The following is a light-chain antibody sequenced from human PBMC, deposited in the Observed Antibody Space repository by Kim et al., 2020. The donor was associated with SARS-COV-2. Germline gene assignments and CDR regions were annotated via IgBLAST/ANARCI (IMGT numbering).Light chain of an antibody. CDR2: PAS. Sequence: DIQMTQSPSPLSASVGDRVAITCRASQSIRNYLNWYQQSPGRAPKLLIFPASNLQIGVPSRFSGSGSGTDFTLTISNLQPEDFATYYCEQSYSSPWTFGQGTKVDIK. CDR3: EQSYSSPWT. J-gene: IGKJ1*01. V-gene: IGKV1-39*01. CDR1: QSIRNY.